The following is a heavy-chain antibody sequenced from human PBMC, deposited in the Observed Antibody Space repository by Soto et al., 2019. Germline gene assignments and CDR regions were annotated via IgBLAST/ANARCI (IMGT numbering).Heavy chain of an antibody. Sequence: SETLSLTCDVSGGSIDNSHSFWGWIRQPPGKGLEFIGSVYYSGGAYYNPSLKSRVTVSVDTSKNQLSLRVNSVTAADTAVYYCLRLVEAATRHTDFDSWGQGILVPVYS. CDR2: VYYSGGA. CDR1: GGSIDNSHSF. V-gene: IGHV4-39*01. D-gene: IGHD2-15*01. J-gene: IGHJ4*02. CDR3: LRLVEAATRHTDFDS.